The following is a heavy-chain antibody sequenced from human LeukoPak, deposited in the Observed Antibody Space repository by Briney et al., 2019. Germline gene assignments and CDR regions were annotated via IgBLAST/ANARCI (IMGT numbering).Heavy chain of an antibody. CDR1: GYTFTSYG. J-gene: IGHJ6*02. V-gene: IGHV1-18*01. CDR3: ARDNAGYDFWSGYWSSGYYYYGMDV. D-gene: IGHD3-3*01. Sequence: ASVKVSCKASGYTFTSYGISWVRQAPGQGLEWMGWISAYNGNTNYAQKLQGRVTMTTDTSTSTAYMELRSLRSDDTAVYYCARDNAGYDFWSGYWSSGYYYYGMDVWGQGTTVTVSS. CDR2: ISAYNGNT.